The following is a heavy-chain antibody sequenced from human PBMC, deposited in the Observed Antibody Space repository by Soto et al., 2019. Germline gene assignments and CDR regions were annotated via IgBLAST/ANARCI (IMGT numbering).Heavy chain of an antibody. CDR1: ECNIISYG. V-gene: IGHV3-33*01. Sequence: GGPMRHSWGAAECNIISYGVRWVSKKPGKGLEWVAVIWYDGSNKYYADSVKGRFTISRDNSKNTLYLQMNSLRSDDTAMYYCARGMTASYYYYSGMAFWGQRTTVIGSS. J-gene: IGHJ6*02. CDR2: IWYDGSNK. CDR3: ARGMTASYYYYSGMAF.